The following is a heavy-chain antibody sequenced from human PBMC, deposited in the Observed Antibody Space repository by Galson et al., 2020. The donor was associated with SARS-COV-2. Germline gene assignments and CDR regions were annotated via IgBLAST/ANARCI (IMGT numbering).Heavy chain of an antibody. CDR3: ARVRYGFDY. J-gene: IGHJ4*02. Sequence: GESLKISCAASGFTFSSYSMNWVRQAPGKGLEWVSYISSSSSTIYYADSVKGRFTISRDNAKNSLYLQMNSLRAEDTAVYYCARVRYGFDYWGQGTLVTVSS. V-gene: IGHV3-48*04. D-gene: IGHD1-1*01. CDR1: GFTFSSYS. CDR2: ISSSSSTI.